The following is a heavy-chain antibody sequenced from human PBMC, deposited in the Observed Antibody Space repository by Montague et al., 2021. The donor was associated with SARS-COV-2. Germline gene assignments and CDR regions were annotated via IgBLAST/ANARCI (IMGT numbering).Heavy chain of an antibody. D-gene: IGHD3-3*01. V-gene: IGHV4-59*01. CDR2: IYYSGST. CDR1: GGSISSYS. Sequence: SETLSLTCTVSGGSISSYSWSWIRQPAGKGLEWIGYIYYSGSTNXNPSLKSRVTISVDTSKNQFSLKLSSVTAADTAVYYCARALVPEEWLFGGNYYYYMDGWGKGTTVTVSS. J-gene: IGHJ6*03. CDR3: ARALVPEEWLFGGNYYYYMDG.